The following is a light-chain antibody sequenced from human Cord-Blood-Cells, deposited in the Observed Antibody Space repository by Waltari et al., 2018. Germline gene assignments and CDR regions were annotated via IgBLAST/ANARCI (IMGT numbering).Light chain of an antibody. J-gene: IGKJ4*01. CDR2: GAS. CDR3: QQYNNWLT. V-gene: IGKV3-15*01. Sequence: EIVMTQSPATLSVSPGARATLSCRASQSVSSNLAWYQQKPGQAPRLRIYGASTRATGIPARFSGSGSGTEFTLTISGLQSEDFAVYYCQQYNNWLTFGGGTKVEIK. CDR1: QSVSSN.